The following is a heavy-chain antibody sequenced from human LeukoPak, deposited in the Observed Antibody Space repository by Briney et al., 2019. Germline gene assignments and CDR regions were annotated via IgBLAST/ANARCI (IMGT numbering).Heavy chain of an antibody. CDR2: ISHDGGNK. V-gene: IGHV3-30-3*01. Sequence: GGSLRLSCAASGFTFSSYTMHWVRQAPDKGLEWVAVISHDGGNKYYADSVKGRFTISRDNSKNTLYLQMNSLRAEDTAVYYCAKDLATNFPYCGGDCFDAFDIWGQGTMVTVSS. D-gene: IGHD2-21*02. J-gene: IGHJ3*02. CDR3: AKDLATNFPYCGGDCFDAFDI. CDR1: GFTFSSYT.